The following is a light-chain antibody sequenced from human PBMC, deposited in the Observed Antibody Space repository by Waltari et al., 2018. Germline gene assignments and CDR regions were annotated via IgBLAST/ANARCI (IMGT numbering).Light chain of an antibody. J-gene: IGLJ2*01. Sequence: SALTQPASVSGSPGQSITISCTGTSSDIGTYNYVTWYQQYPVKAPKIMIYDVTKRPSGVSDRFSGSKSGNTASLTISGLQAEDEADYYCCSYAGSSSLVFGGGTKLTVL. CDR3: CSYAGSSSLV. CDR2: DVT. CDR1: SSDIGTYNY. V-gene: IGLV2-23*02.